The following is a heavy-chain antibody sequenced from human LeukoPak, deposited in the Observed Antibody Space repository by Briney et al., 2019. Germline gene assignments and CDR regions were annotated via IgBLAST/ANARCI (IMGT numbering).Heavy chain of an antibody. J-gene: IGHJ4*02. D-gene: IGHD3-10*01. V-gene: IGHV1-2*02. Sequence: ASVKVSCKASGYTFTGYYMHWVRQAPGQGLEWMGWINPNSGGTNYAQKFQGRVTMTRDTSISTAYVELSRLRSDDTAVYYCARGYYGSGSYYQFDYWGQGTLVTVSS. CDR2: INPNSGGT. CDR1: GYTFTGYY. CDR3: ARGYYGSGSYYQFDY.